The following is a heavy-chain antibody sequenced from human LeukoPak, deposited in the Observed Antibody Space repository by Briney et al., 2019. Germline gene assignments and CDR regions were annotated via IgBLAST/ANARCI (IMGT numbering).Heavy chain of an antibody. D-gene: IGHD2-15*01. CDR3: ARDHRGYCSGGSCNKPDY. V-gene: IGHV1-18*01. J-gene: IGHJ4*02. CDR1: GYTFTSDG. Sequence: GASVTVSCKASGYTFTSDGISWVRQAPGQGLEWMGWISAYNGNTNYAQKLQGRVTMTTDTSTSTAYMELRSLRSDDTAVYYCARDHRGYCSGGSCNKPDYWGQGTLVTVSS. CDR2: ISAYNGNT.